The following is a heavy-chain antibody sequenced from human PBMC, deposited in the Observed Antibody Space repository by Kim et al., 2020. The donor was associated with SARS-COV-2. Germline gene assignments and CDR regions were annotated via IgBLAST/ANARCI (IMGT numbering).Heavy chain of an antibody. CDR2: ISSSGSTI. J-gene: IGHJ4*02. D-gene: IGHD3-22*01. Sequence: GGSLRLSCAASGFTFSDYYMSWIRQAPGKGLEWVSYISSSGSTIYYADSVKGRFTISRDNAKNSLYLQMNSLRAEDTAVYYRARSLDYYDSSGLYYFDYWGQGTLVTVSS. CDR1: GFTFSDYY. V-gene: IGHV3-11*01. CDR3: ARSLDYYDSSGLYYFDY.